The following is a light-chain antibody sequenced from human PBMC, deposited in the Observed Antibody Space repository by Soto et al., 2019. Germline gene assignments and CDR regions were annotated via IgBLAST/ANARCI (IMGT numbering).Light chain of an antibody. CDR1: QNIDTY. CDR2: AAS. J-gene: IGKJ2*01. Sequence: DIQMTQSPSSLSSSFGDRVTLTCRASQNIDTYLNWYQQKPETAPILLMYAASSLHSGFPSRFSCSGSGTDFTLTINSLHPEDFATDYCQQSHTAPYTVGQGTKLEI. V-gene: IGKV1-39*01. CDR3: QQSHTAPYT.